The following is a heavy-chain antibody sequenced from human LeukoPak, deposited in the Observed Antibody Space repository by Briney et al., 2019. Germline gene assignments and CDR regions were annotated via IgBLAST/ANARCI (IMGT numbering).Heavy chain of an antibody. CDR1: GYTFTSYD. CDR2: MNPNSGNT. CDR3: ARAHTGAAAGLSGYYYYGMDV. J-gene: IGHJ6*02. V-gene: IGHV1-8*01. D-gene: IGHD6-13*01. Sequence: ASVKVSCKASGYTFTSYDINWVRQATGQGLEWMGWMNPNSGNTGYAQKFQGRVTMTRNTSISTAYMELSSLRSEDTAVYYCARAHTGAAAGLSGYYYYGMDVWGQGTTVTVSS.